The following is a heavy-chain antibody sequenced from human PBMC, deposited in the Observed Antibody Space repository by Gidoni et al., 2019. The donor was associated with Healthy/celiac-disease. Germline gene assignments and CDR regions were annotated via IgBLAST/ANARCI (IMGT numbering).Heavy chain of an antibody. Sequence: EVQLVESGGGLVQPGGSLRLSCAASGFTFSSYWMSWVRQAPGKGLEGVANIKQDGSEKYYVDSVKGRFTISRDNAKNSLYLQMNSLRAEDTAVYYCARDGTVDVFSLDAFDIWGQGTMVTVSS. CDR3: ARDGTVDVFSLDAFDI. V-gene: IGHV3-7*03. CDR2: IKQDGSEK. J-gene: IGHJ3*02. CDR1: GFTFSSYW. D-gene: IGHD6-19*01.